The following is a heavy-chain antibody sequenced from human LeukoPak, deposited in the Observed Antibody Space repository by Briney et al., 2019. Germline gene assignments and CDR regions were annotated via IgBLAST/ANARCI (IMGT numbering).Heavy chain of an antibody. D-gene: IGHD3-22*01. V-gene: IGHV1-46*01. J-gene: IGHJ4*02. Sequence: ASVKVSCKASGYTFTSYYMHWVRQAPGQGLEWMGIINPSGGSTSYAQKFQGRVTMTRDTSTSTVYMELSSLRSEDTAVYYCARDHVDYYDSSGYQGDWGQGTLVTVSS. CDR2: INPSGGST. CDR1: GYTFTSYY. CDR3: ARDHVDYYDSSGYQGD.